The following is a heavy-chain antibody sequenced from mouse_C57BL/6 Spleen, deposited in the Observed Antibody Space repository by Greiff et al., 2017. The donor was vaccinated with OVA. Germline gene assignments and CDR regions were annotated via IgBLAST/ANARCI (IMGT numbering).Heavy chain of an antibody. CDR3: ARFSKDYFDD. CDR1: GFTFSSYA. D-gene: IGHD2-5*01. V-gene: IGHV5-4*03. CDR2: ISDGGSYT. J-gene: IGHJ2*01. Sequence: EVKLMESGGGLVKPGGSLKLSCAASGFTFSSYAMSWVRQTPEKRLEWVATISDGGSYTYYPANVKGRFTISRDNAKNNLYLQMSHLKSEDTAMYYCARFSKDYFDDWGQGTTLTVAS.